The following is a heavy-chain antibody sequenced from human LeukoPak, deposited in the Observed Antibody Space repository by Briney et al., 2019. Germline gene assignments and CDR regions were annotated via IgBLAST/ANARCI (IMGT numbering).Heavy chain of an antibody. CDR1: GGSISSYY. CDR2: IYYSGST. Sequence: KPSETLSLTCTVSGGSISSYYWSWIRQPPGKGLEWIGYIYYSGSTNYNPSLKSRVTISVDTSKNQFSLKLSSVTAADTAVYYCARHGSAGLEYFQHWGQGTLVTVSS. V-gene: IGHV4-59*01. J-gene: IGHJ1*01. CDR3: ARHGSAGLEYFQH.